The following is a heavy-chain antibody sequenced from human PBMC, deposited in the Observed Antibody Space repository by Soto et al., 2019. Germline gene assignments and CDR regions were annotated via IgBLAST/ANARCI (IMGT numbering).Heavy chain of an antibody. CDR3: ARRPYSSSSGAHDNYYGMDV. V-gene: IGHV5-10-1*01. CDR2: IDPSASYS. D-gene: IGHD6-6*01. Sequence: XDTLKVSWQCSGNMFTTYLISWVLQMSGKGLEWMGRIDPSASYSKYSPSFQGHVTISADKSISTAYLQWSSLKASDTAMYFCARRPYSSSSGAHDNYYGMDVCAQRTTVTVSS. CDR1: GNMFTTYL. J-gene: IGHJ6*02.